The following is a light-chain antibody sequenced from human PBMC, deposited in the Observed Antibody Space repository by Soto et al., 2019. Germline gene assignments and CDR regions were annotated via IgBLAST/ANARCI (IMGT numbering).Light chain of an antibody. CDR2: KAS. CDR3: QQYSSSWYT. Sequence: DLQTTQSPSTLSASVGDRVSITCRASQSISSWLAWYQQKPGKAPKLLIYKASSLESGVPSRFSGSGSGTEFTLTISSLQPDDFATYYCQQYSSSWYTFGQGTKLEIK. J-gene: IGKJ2*01. CDR1: QSISSW. V-gene: IGKV1-5*03.